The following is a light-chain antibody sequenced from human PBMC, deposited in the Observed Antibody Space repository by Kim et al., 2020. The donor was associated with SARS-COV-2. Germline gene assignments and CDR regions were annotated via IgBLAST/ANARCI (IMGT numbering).Light chain of an antibody. J-gene: IGKJ2*01. CDR3: HQSYRTPHT. Sequence: DIQMTQSPSSLSASVGDRVTITCRASQRITTYLNWYQQKPGRAPTLLIYVASNLQTGVPSRFSGSGSGTDFTLTITSLQPGDFATYYCHQSYRTPHTFGQGTKLEI. CDR2: VAS. CDR1: QRITTY. V-gene: IGKV1-39*01.